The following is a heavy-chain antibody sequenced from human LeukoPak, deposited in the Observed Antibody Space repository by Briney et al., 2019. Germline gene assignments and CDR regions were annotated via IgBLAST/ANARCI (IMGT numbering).Heavy chain of an antibody. Sequence: ASVKVSCKASGGTFSSYAISWVRQAPGQGLEWMGGIIPIFGTANYAQKFQGRVTITTDESTSTAYMELSSLRSEDTAVYYCATGHGEQLVLMMGCYYYMDVWGRGTTVTVSS. CDR2: IIPIFGTA. CDR1: GGTFSSYA. J-gene: IGHJ6*03. V-gene: IGHV1-69*05. D-gene: IGHD6-13*01. CDR3: ATGHGEQLVLMMGCYYYMDV.